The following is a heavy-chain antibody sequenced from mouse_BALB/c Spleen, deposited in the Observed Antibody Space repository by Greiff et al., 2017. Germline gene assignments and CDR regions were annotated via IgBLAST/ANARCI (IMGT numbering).Heavy chain of an antibody. D-gene: IGHD2-4*01. CDR1: GFTFSSYG. CDR2: ISSGGSYT. J-gene: IGHJ3*01. CDR3: ARPYDYDEGVWFAY. V-gene: IGHV5-6*01. Sequence: EVQLQESGGDLVKPGGSLKLSCAASGFTFSSYGMSWVRQTPDKRLEWVATISSGGSYTYYPDSVKGRFTISRDNAKNTLYLQMSSLKSEDTAMYYCARPYDYDEGVWFAYWGQGTLVTVSA.